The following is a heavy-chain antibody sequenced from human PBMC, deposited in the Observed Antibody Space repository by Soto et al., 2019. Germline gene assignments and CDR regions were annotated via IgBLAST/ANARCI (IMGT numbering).Heavy chain of an antibody. D-gene: IGHD1-26*01. CDR2: ISAYNGNT. CDR3: ARDLLEWELLPPFDY. CDR1: GYTFTSYG. V-gene: IGHV1-18*04. J-gene: IGHJ4*02. Sequence: QVQLVQSGAEVKKPGASVKVSCKASGYTFTSYGISWVRQAPGQGLEWMGWISAYNGNTNYAQKIQGRVTMTTDTSTSTAYMELRSLRSDDTAVYYCARDLLEWELLPPFDYWGQGTLVTVSS.